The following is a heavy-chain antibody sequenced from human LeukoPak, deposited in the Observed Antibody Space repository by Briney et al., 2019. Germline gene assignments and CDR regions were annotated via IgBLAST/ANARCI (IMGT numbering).Heavy chain of an antibody. D-gene: IGHD6-19*01. J-gene: IGHJ4*02. CDR1: GFTFSSYG. Sequence: GGSLRLSCAASGFTFSSYGMHWVRRAPGKGLEWVAFIRYDGSNKYYADSVKGRFTISRDNSKNTLYLQMNSLRAEDTALYYCATSSGWYPKYFDYWGQGTLVTVSS. V-gene: IGHV3-30*02. CDR2: IRYDGSNK. CDR3: ATSSGWYPKYFDY.